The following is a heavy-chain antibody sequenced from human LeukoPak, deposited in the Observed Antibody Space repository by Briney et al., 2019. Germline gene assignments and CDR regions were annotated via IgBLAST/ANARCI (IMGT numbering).Heavy chain of an antibody. Sequence: GGSLRLSCAASGFTFSSYAMSWVRQAPGKGLEWVSAISGSGGSTYYADSVKGRFTISRDNSKNTLYLQMNSLRAEDTAVYYCAKGVDFWSGPNYFDYWGQGTLVTVSS. V-gene: IGHV3-23*01. CDR3: AKGVDFWSGPNYFDY. D-gene: IGHD3-3*01. CDR2: ISGSGGST. J-gene: IGHJ4*02. CDR1: GFTFSSYA.